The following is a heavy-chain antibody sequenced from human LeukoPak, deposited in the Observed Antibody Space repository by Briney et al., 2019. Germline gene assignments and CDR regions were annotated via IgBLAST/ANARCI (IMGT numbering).Heavy chain of an antibody. Sequence: SETLSLTCTVSGGSISSSSYYWGWIRQPPGKGLEWIGSIYYSGTTYYNPSLKSRVTLSVDTSKNQFSLELTSVTATDTAVYYCARGVYGSQDYWGQGTLVTVSS. CDR1: GGSISSSSYY. CDR2: IYYSGTT. CDR3: ARGVYGSQDY. V-gene: IGHV4-39*01. J-gene: IGHJ4*02. D-gene: IGHD1-26*01.